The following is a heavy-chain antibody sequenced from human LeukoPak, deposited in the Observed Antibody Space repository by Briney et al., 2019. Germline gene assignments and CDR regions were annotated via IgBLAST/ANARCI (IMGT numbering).Heavy chain of an antibody. D-gene: IGHD5-24*01. CDR3: ARCRDGYNYLADY. CDR1: GYSFTNYW. J-gene: IGHJ4*02. CDR2: IYPGDSDT. Sequence: GESLKISCKGSGYSFTNYWIAWVRQMPGKGLEWMGIIYPGDSDTRYSRSFQGQVTISADKSISTAYLQWRSLKASDTAIYFCARCRDGYNYLADYWGQGTLVTVSS. V-gene: IGHV5-51*01.